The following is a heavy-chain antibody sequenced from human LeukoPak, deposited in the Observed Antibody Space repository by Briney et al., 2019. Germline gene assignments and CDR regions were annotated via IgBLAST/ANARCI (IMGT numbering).Heavy chain of an antibody. CDR2: ISGSGGST. V-gene: IGHV3-23*01. J-gene: IGHJ4*02. Sequence: GGSLRLSWAASGFTFSSYAMSWVRQAPGKGLEWVSAISGSGGSTYYADSVKGRFTISRDNSKSTLYLQMNSLRAEDRAVYYCAKSGTLVRGGEGFDYWGQGTLVTVSS. D-gene: IGHD3-10*01. CDR3: AKSGTLVRGGEGFDY. CDR1: GFTFSSYA.